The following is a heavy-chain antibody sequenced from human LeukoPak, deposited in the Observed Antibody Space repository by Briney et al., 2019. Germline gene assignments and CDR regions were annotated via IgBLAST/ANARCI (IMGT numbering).Heavy chain of an antibody. CDR3: ARDRYGDGFAHFDY. J-gene: IGHJ4*02. CDR2: ITPSDGA. D-gene: IGHD5-24*01. CDR1: GYTFTAYA. V-gene: IGHV1-2*02. Sequence: GASMKVSCKSSGYTFTAYAMHWVRQAPGQGLEWMGWITPSDGANYAQKFQGRVTMTRDTSMSTAYMDLNRLTSDDTAVYFCARDRYGDGFAHFDYWGQGTLVTVSS.